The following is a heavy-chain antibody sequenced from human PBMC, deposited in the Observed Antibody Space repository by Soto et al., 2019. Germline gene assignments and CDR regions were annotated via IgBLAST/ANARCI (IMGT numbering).Heavy chain of an antibody. D-gene: IGHD2-2*01. CDR2: MHTSGST. Sequence: SETLSLTCTVSGGSIRGYYWSWIRQSAGMGLGWIGRMHTSGSTNYNPSLKSRVTISVDMSKNQISLKLTSVTAADTALYYCVRASMPKAHFDSWGQGTLVTVSS. J-gene: IGHJ4*02. CDR1: GGSIRGYY. V-gene: IGHV4-4*07. CDR3: VRASMPKAHFDS.